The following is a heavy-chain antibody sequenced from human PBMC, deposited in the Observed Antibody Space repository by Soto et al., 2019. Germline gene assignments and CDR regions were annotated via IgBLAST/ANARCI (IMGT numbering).Heavy chain of an antibody. CDR2: MSSDGNNK. V-gene: IGHV3-30-3*02. Sequence: QVQLVESGGGIVQPGRSLRLSCAASGFTFSNYAMHWVRQAPGKGLEWVAVMSSDGNNKYYADSVKGRFTISRDNSKNTVYLPMNSLRPEDTALYYCAKSVVAATNWLDPWGQGTLVTVSS. CDR3: AKSVVAATNWLDP. D-gene: IGHD2-15*01. CDR1: GFTFSNYA. J-gene: IGHJ5*02.